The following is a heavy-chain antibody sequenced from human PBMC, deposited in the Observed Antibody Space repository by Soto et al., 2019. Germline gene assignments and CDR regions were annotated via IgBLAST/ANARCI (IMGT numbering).Heavy chain of an antibody. CDR2: ISSSSSYI. CDR1: GFTFSSYS. Sequence: EVQLVESGGGLVKPGGSLRLSCAASGFTFSSYSMNWVRQAPGKGLEWVSSISSSSSYIYYADSVKGRFTISRDNAKNSLYLQMNSQRAEDTAGYDGAGDQSGDSYGHGVGYWGQGTLVTVSS. CDR3: AGDQSGDSYGHGVGY. V-gene: IGHV3-21*01. D-gene: IGHD5-18*01. J-gene: IGHJ4*02.